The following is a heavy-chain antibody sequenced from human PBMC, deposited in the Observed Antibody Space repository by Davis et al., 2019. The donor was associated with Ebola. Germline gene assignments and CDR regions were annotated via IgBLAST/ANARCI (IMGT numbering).Heavy chain of an antibody. D-gene: IGHD1-26*01. CDR3: VKFFLGIGSDY. CDR2: ISGSGGPT. CDR1: GFTFSSYA. J-gene: IGHJ4*02. Sequence: GESLKISCAASGFTFSSYAMSWVRQVPGKGLKWVSTISGSGGPTDYADSVKGRFTISRDNSKNTLYLQMNSLRAEDTAVYYCVKFFLGIGSDYWGQGNLVTVSS. V-gene: IGHV3-23*01.